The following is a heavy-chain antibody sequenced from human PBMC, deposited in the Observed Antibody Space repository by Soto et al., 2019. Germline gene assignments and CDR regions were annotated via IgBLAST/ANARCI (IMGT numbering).Heavy chain of an antibody. D-gene: IGHD2-15*01. J-gene: IGHJ6*02. CDR1: GYTFTSYG. Sequence: ASVKVSCKASGYTFTSYGISWVRQAPGQGLEWMGWISADTGNTKSAQKLQGRVSLATDTSTSTAYMDLRSLRSDDTAMYYCAKAVRGGGGYTYDYYTMDVWGQGTTVTVSS. CDR3: AKAVRGGGGYTYDYYTMDV. V-gene: IGHV1-18*01. CDR2: ISADTGNT.